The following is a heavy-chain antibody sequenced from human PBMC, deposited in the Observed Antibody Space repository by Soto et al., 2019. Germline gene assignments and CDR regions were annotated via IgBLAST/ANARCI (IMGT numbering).Heavy chain of an antibody. CDR1: GGSFSGYY. CDR2: INHSGST. J-gene: IGHJ4*02. D-gene: IGHD4-17*01. Sequence: SETLSLTCAVYGGSFSGYYWSWIRQPPGKGLEWIGEINHSGSTNYNPSLKSRVTISVDTSKNQFSLDLNSVTAADTAVYYCATMGTPVTGLYYFDYWGQGTLVT. CDR3: ATMGTPVTGLYYFDY. V-gene: IGHV4-34*01.